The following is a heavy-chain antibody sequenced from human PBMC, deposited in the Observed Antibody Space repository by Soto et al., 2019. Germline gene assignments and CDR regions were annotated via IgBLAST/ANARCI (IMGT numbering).Heavy chain of an antibody. CDR2: ISTAHADI. CDR3: ARDLAYIREY. D-gene: IGHD3-10*01. CDR1: DYTFTDYG. Sequence: VQLIQSGPEVRKPGASVKVSCKTSDYTFTDYGISWVRQAPGQGLEWMGWISTAHADIGYAQKFQGRVTMTKDTSTSTSFMELRSLRSDVTAIYCCARDLAYIREYWGQGTQVTVSS. J-gene: IGHJ4*02. V-gene: IGHV1-18*01.